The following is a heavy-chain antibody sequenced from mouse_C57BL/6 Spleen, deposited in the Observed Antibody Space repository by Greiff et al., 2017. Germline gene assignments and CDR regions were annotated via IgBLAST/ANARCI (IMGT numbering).Heavy chain of an antibody. CDR1: GYTFTSYW. CDR3: ASYYGY. CDR2: IDPSDSYT. Sequence: QVQLQQPGAELVKPGASVKLSCKASGYTFTSYWMQWVKQRPGQGLEWIGEIDPSDSYTNYNQKFKGKATLTVDTSSSTAYMQLSSLTSEDSAVYYCASYYGYWGQGTTLTVSS. J-gene: IGHJ2*01. D-gene: IGHD1-1*01. V-gene: IGHV1-50*01.